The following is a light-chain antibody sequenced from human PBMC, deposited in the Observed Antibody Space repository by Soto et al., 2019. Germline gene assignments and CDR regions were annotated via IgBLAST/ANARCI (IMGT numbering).Light chain of an antibody. CDR3: QSYDSSPTGYV. J-gene: IGLJ1*01. CDR2: ANI. CDR1: GSNIGAGYD. V-gene: IGLV1-40*01. Sequence: QCVLGHPPSVSGAPGHRVTISCTGSGSNIGAGYDVHWYQQLPGTAPKLLIFANINRPSGVPDRFSGSKSGTSASLAITGLRAEDEADYYCQSYDSSPTGYVFGTGTKVTAL.